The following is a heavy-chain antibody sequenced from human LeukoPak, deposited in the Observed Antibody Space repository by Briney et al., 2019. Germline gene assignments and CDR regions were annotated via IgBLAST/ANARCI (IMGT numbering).Heavy chain of an antibody. D-gene: IGHD2-21*01. Sequence: GGSLRLPCAASGFTFSSHGMHWVRQAPGKGLEWVSIISNDGSDEDYVGSVKGRFTISRDNSKNTLHLQMNSLRAEDTAVYYCARGCATPYCFLIDYWGQGTLVTVSS. J-gene: IGHJ4*02. CDR3: ARGCATPYCFLIDY. V-gene: IGHV3-30*03. CDR1: GFTFSSHG. CDR2: ISNDGSDE.